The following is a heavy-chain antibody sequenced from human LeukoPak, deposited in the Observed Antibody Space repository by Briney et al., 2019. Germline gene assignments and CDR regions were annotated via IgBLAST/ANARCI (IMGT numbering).Heavy chain of an antibody. CDR3: ARRKSSTSPLEPIDY. CDR1: GHTFTSYV. Sequence: GASVKVSCKASGHTFTSYVINWVRQATGQGLELMGWMNPNSGNTGYAQKFQGRVTMSRYTSISTAYMELSSLRSEDTAVYYCARRKSSTSPLEPIDYWGQGTLVTVSS. D-gene: IGHD2-2*01. J-gene: IGHJ4*02. CDR2: MNPNSGNT. V-gene: IGHV1-8*01.